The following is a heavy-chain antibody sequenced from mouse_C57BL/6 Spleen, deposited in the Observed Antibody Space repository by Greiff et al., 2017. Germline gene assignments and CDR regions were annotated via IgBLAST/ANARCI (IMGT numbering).Heavy chain of an antibody. CDR3: ARGGWGGY. J-gene: IGHJ2*01. Sequence: VQLKESGAELVKPGASVKISCKASGYAFRSYWMNWVKQRPGKGLEWIGQIFPGDGDTTYNGKFKGKATMTADKSSRTAYMQLSSLTSADSAVYFCARGGWGGYWGQGTTLTVSS. CDR2: IFPGDGDT. CDR1: GYAFRSYW. D-gene: IGHD3-3*01. V-gene: IGHV1-80*01.